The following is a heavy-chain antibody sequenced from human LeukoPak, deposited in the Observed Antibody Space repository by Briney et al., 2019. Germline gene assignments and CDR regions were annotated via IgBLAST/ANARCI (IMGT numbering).Heavy chain of an antibody. Sequence: PSETLSLTCTVSGGSISSYYWNWIRQPPGKGLEWIGFIYYSGSTNYNPSLKSRVTISVGTSKNQFSLKLSSVTAADTAVYYCARRSGSYFDYWGQGTLVTVSS. CDR3: ARRSGSYFDY. CDR1: GGSISSYY. D-gene: IGHD3-10*01. J-gene: IGHJ4*02. CDR2: IYYSGST. V-gene: IGHV4-59*01.